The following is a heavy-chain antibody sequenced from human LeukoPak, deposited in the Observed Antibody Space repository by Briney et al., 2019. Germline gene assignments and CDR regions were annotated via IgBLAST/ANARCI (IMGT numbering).Heavy chain of an antibody. V-gene: IGHV4-30-4*01. D-gene: IGHD3-10*01. CDR2: IYYSGST. CDR1: GGSISSGDYY. Sequence: SETLSLTCTVSGGSISSGDYYWNWIRQPPGKGLEWIGYIYYSGSTYYNPSLKSRVTISVDTSKNQFSLKLSSVTAADTAVYYCARALWGRAFDIWGQGTMVTVSS. CDR3: ARALWGRAFDI. J-gene: IGHJ3*02.